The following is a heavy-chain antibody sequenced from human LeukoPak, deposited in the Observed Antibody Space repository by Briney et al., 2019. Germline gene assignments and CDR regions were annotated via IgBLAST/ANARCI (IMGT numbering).Heavy chain of an antibody. V-gene: IGHV3-30*04. CDR1: GYTLSYYF. D-gene: IGHD1-14*01. J-gene: IGHJ5*02. Sequence: GGSLRLSCEGSGYTLSYYFMYWVRQAPGKEMEWVAAISDDGTTEHYADSVKGRFTISRDNSKKSLYLQMNRLRTEDTAVYYCARVRAYPYNSSPRHWFNPWGKGTLVTVSS. CDR2: ISDDGTTE. CDR3: ARVRAYPYNSSPRHWFNP.